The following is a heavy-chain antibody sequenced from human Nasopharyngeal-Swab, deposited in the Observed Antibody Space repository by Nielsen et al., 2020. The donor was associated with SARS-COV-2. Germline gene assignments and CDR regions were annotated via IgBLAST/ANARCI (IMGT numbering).Heavy chain of an antibody. CDR2: IYYSGST. Sequence: WIRQPPGKGLEWIGSIYYSGSTYYNPSLKRRVTISVDTSKNQFSLKLSSVTAADTAVYYCARLYRVVYDSSGYPDYWGQGTLVTVSS. J-gene: IGHJ4*02. D-gene: IGHD3-22*01. V-gene: IGHV4-39*01. CDR3: ARLYRVVYDSSGYPDY.